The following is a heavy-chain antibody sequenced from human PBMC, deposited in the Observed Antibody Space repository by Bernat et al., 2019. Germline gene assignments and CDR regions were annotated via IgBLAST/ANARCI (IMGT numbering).Heavy chain of an antibody. Sequence: QVQLVESGGGVVQPGRSQRLSCAASGFTFRNYGMHWVRQAPGKGLEWVAVVWYDGSNKYYADSVEGRFTISKDNSRNTLYLQMDSLRAEDTAVYYCATAVPYYFAHWGQGTLVTVSS. V-gene: IGHV3-33*01. CDR1: GFTFRNYG. CDR3: ATAVPYYFAH. J-gene: IGHJ4*02. CDR2: VWYDGSNK. D-gene: IGHD2-21*01.